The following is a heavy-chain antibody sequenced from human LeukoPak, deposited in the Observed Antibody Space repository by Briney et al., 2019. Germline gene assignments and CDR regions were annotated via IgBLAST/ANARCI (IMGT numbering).Heavy chain of an antibody. V-gene: IGHV3-53*01. CDR1: GFTFSSYA. Sequence: PGGSLRLSCAASGFTFSSYAMSWVRQAPGKGLEWVSVIYSGGSTYYADSVKGRFTISRDNSKNTLYLQMNSLRAEDTAVYYCARSMDSYGDYYDYWGQGTLVTVSS. D-gene: IGHD4-17*01. CDR3: ARSMDSYGDYYDY. J-gene: IGHJ4*02. CDR2: IYSGGST.